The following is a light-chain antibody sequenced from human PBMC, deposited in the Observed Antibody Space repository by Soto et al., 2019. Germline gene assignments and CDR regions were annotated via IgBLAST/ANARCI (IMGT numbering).Light chain of an antibody. CDR1: QSISSY. CDR2: DAS. J-gene: IGKJ2*01. V-gene: IGKV3-11*01. Sequence: EIVLTQSPATLSLSPGDRATLSCRASQSISSYLAWYQQKPGQAPRLLIYDASNRATGIPARFSGSGSGTDFTLTISSLEPDDFAIYYCQQRRTWPPYTFGQGTKLEIK. CDR3: QQRRTWPPYT.